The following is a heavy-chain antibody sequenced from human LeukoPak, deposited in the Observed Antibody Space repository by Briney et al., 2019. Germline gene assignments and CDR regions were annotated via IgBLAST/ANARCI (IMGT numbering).Heavy chain of an antibody. J-gene: IGHJ4*02. CDR1: GFTFSSYA. Sequence: GGSLRLSCAASGFTFSSYAMSWVRQAPGKGLEWVANIKQDGSEKYYVDSVKGRFTISRDNAKNSLYLQMNSLRAEDTAVYYCARALHYYDNSGYIFWGQGTLVTVSS. CDR3: ARALHYYDNSGYIF. CDR2: IKQDGSEK. D-gene: IGHD3-22*01. V-gene: IGHV3-7*01.